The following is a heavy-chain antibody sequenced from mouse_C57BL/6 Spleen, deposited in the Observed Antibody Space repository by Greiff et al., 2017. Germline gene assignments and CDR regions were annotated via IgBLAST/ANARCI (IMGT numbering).Heavy chain of an antibody. D-gene: IGHD1-1*01. CDR3: AREWALYGSSVYCAMDY. CDR1: GYAFSSSW. V-gene: IGHV1-82*01. J-gene: IGHJ4*01. Sequence: QVQLQQSGPELVKPGASVKISCKASGYAFSSSWMNWVKQRPGKGLEWIGRIYPGDGDTNYNGKFNGKATLTADKSSSTAYMQLSSLASEDSAVYFCAREWALYGSSVYCAMDYWGQGTSVTVSS. CDR2: IYPGDGDT.